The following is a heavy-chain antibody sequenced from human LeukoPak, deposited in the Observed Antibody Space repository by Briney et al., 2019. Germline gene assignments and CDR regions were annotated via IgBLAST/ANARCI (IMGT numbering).Heavy chain of an antibody. CDR2: ISSTSTYI. J-gene: IGHJ3*02. Sequence: GGSLRLSCAASGFTYRTYSMNWVRQAPGKGLEWVSSISSTSTYIYYADSVKGRFTISRDTAKNSLYLQMSSLRAEDTAVYYCAREGAFDIWGQGTMVTVSS. V-gene: IGHV3-21*01. CDR3: AREGAFDI. CDR1: GFTYRTYS.